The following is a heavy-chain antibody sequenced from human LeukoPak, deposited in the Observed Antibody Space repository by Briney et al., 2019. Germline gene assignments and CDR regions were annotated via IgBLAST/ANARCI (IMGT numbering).Heavy chain of an antibody. CDR1: GFSVSINS. Sequence: GGSLRLSCTASGFSVSINSMTWVRQAPGKGLERVSLIETGGSAQYADSVKGRFTISRDNSRNTVHLQMNSLRAEDTAVYYCARDNELVQVANRYDFDSWGQGTLV. D-gene: IGHD3-16*02. J-gene: IGHJ4*02. V-gene: IGHV3-66*01. CDR2: IETGGSA. CDR3: ARDNELVQVANRYDFDS.